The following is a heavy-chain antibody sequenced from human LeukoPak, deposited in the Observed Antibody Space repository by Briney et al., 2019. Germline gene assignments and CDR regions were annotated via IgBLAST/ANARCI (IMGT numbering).Heavy chain of an antibody. V-gene: IGHV1-18*01. CDR2: ISAYNGNT. Sequence: LWASVKVSCKASGGTFSSYAISWVRQAPGQGLEWMGWISAYNGNTNYAQKLQGRVTMTTDTSTSTAYMELRSLRSDDTAVYYCARGRPYYYDSSGYLFDYWGQGTLVTVSS. J-gene: IGHJ4*02. CDR3: ARGRPYYYDSSGYLFDY. CDR1: GGTFSSYA. D-gene: IGHD3-22*01.